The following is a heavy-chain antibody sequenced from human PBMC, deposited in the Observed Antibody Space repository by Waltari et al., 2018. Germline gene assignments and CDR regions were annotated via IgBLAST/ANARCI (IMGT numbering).Heavy chain of an antibody. CDR3: ARGRGVMSTTVITPVFDS. D-gene: IGHD4-17*01. CDR2: IGPLSGTA. V-gene: IGHV1-69*01. CDR1: GGTFTSYA. Sequence: QVPLVQSGAEVTTPVSSMKVFCKTSGGTFTSYAVSRVRQAPGQGLEWMGGIGPLSGTANYVQRFQDRVTFTADEPTGTAYMELSRLRSEDTAVYYCARGRGVMSTTVITPVFDSWGQGTLVTVSS. J-gene: IGHJ4*02.